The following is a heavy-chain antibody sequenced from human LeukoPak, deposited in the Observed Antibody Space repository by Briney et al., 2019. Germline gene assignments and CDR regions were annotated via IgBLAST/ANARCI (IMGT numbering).Heavy chain of an antibody. Sequence: PSETLSLTYTVSGGSISSSSYYWGWIRQPPGKGLEWIGSIYYSGSTYYNPSLKSRVTISVDTSKNQFSLKLSSVTAADTAVYYCARHVSESGGIQLWLHQFDYWGQGTLVTVSS. J-gene: IGHJ4*02. D-gene: IGHD5-18*01. V-gene: IGHV4-39*01. CDR1: GGSISSSSYY. CDR2: IYYSGST. CDR3: ARHVSESGGIQLWLHQFDY.